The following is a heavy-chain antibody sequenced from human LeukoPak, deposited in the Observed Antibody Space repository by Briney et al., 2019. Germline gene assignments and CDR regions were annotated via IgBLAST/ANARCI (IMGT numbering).Heavy chain of an antibody. D-gene: IGHD2-15*01. CDR2: IYYSGST. CDR3: ARDRVVVVAATRSYYHGMDV. J-gene: IGHJ6*02. Sequence: SQTLSLTCTVSGGSISSGDYYWSWIRQPPGKGLEWIGYIYYSGSTYYNPSLKSRVTISVDTSKNQFSLKLSSVTAADTAVYYCARDRVVVVAATRSYYHGMDVWGQGTTVTVSS. V-gene: IGHV4-30-4*01. CDR1: GGSISSGDYY.